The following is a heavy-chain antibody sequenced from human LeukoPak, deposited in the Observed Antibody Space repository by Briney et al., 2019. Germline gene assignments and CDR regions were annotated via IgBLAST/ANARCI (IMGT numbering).Heavy chain of an antibody. V-gene: IGHV3-9*01. CDR1: GFTFDDYA. D-gene: IGHD6-19*01. J-gene: IGHJ5*02. CDR3: AKDMGTDHSSGWGKWFDP. Sequence: GRSLRLSCAASGFTFDDYAMHWVRQAPGEGLEWVSGISWNSGSIGYADSVKGRFTISRDNAKNSLYLQMNSLRAEDTALYYCAKDMGTDHSSGWGKWFDPWGQGTLVTVSS. CDR2: ISWNSGSI.